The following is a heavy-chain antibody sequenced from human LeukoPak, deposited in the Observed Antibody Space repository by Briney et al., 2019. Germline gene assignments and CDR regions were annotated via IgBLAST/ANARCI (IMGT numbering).Heavy chain of an antibody. Sequence: GGSLRLSCAASGFTFSGYVMNWVRQAPGKGLEWVSDISGTGSNTYYTDSVKGRFTISRDNSKSTLYLQRDSLRAEDTAVYYCAKVRKGTGYYDYWGQGTLVTVSS. CDR2: ISGTGSNT. D-gene: IGHD3/OR15-3a*01. CDR3: AKVRKGTGYYDY. V-gene: IGHV3-23*01. J-gene: IGHJ4*02. CDR1: GFTFSGYV.